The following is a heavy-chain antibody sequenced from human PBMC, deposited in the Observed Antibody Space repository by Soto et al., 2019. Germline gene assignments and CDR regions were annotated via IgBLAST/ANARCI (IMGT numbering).Heavy chain of an antibody. CDR3: ARPTRYYYDSSGQSAWFDP. CDR2: IIPILGTA. CDR1: GGTFSSYA. D-gene: IGHD3-22*01. V-gene: IGHV1-69*12. Sequence: QVQLVQSGAEVKKPGSSVKVSCKASGGTFSSYAISWVRQAPGQGLEWTGGIIPILGTANYAQKFQGRVTITADESTSTAYMELSSLRSEDTAVYYCARPTRYYYDSSGQSAWFDPWGQGTLVTVSS. J-gene: IGHJ5*02.